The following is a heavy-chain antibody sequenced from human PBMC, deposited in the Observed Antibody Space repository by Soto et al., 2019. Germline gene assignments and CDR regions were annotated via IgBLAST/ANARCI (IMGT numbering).Heavy chain of an antibody. CDR2: ITGSGDRT. D-gene: IGHD6-13*01. V-gene: IGHV3-23*01. J-gene: IGHJ4*02. Sequence: EVQLLESGGDLVQPGGSLRLSCAASGFTFSTYAMRWVRKAPGKGLEWVSSITGSGDRTYYADSVKGRFTISRDNSQSTLHLQMNSLRAEDTAVYYCARMYSSSCDYWGQGTLVTVSS. CDR3: ARMYSSSCDY. CDR1: GFTFSTYA.